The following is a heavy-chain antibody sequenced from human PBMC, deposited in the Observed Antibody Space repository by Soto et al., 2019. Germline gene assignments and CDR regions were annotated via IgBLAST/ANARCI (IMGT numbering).Heavy chain of an antibody. V-gene: IGHV5-51*01. CDR2: IYPADSDT. J-gene: IGHJ3*02. D-gene: IGHD5-12*01. Sequence: GESLKISCKGSGYTFTSYWIAWVRQMLGKGLEWMGIIYPADSDTRYSPSFQGQVTISADKSISTAYLQWSSLKASDTAIYYCARSLIMADRAYDIWGQGTMVTVSS. CDR1: GYTFTSYW. CDR3: ARSLIMADRAYDI.